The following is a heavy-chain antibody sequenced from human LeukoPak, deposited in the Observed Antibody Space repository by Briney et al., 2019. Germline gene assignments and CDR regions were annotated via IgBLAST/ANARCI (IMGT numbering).Heavy chain of an antibody. D-gene: IGHD3-10*01. CDR2: MNPNSGNT. Sequence: ASVKVSCKASGYTFTSYDINWVRQATGQGLEWMGWMNPNSGNTGYAQKFQGRVTITRNTSISTAYMELSSLRSEDTAVYYCARGHRTMVRGVTTHYYYYMDVWGKGTTVTISS. J-gene: IGHJ6*03. CDR3: ARGHRTMVRGVTTHYYYYMDV. CDR1: GYTFTSYD. V-gene: IGHV1-8*03.